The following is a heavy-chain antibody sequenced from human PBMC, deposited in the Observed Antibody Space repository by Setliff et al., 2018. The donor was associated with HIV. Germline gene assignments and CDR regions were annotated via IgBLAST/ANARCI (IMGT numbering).Heavy chain of an antibody. J-gene: IGHJ4*02. CDR1: GYTFTNYY. D-gene: IGHD3-10*01. CDR2: IDPSGGTR. CDR3: ARALLDYFLAY. Sequence: RASVKVSCKASGYTFTNYYMHWVRQAPGQGLEWMGIIDPSGGTRSYALKFQGRVTMTRDTSTSTVYMELSSLRSEDTAVYYCARALLDYFLAYWGQGTLVTV. V-gene: IGHV1-46*01.